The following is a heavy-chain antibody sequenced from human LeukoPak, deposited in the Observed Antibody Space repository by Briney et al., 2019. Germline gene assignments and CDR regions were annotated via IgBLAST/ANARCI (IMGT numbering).Heavy chain of an antibody. V-gene: IGHV4-39*01. CDR2: IYYSGST. Sequence: PSETLSLTCTVSGGSISSSSYYWGWIRQPPGKRLEWIGSIYYSGSTYYNPSLKSRVTISVDTSKNQFSLKLSSVTAADTAVYYCARLPLMERPRLWSGYFLYYHYMDVWGKGTTVTVSS. D-gene: IGHD3-3*01. J-gene: IGHJ6*03. CDR1: GGSISSSSYY. CDR3: ARLPLMERPRLWSGYFLYYHYMDV.